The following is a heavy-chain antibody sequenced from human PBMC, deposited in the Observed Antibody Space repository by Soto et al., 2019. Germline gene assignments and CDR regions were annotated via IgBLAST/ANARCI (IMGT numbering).Heavy chain of an antibody. CDR3: ARDSPAAGTYNWFDP. CDR2: IYYSGST. Sequence: SETLSLTCTVSGGSISSYYWSWIRQPPGKGLEWIGYIYYSGSTNYNPSLKSRVTISVDTSKNQFSLKLSSVTAADTAVYYCARDSPAAGTYNWFDPWGQGTLVNVSS. V-gene: IGHV4-59*01. CDR1: GGSISSYY. J-gene: IGHJ5*02. D-gene: IGHD6-13*01.